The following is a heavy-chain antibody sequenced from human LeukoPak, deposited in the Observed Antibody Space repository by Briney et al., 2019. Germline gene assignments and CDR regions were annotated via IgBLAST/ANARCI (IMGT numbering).Heavy chain of an antibody. CDR2: IRYDGSNK. Sequence: SCKASGYTFTGYYMHWVRQAPGKGLEWVAFIRYDGSNKYYADSVKGRFTISRDNSKNTLYLQMNSLRAEDTAVYYCAKMVAGTDYWGQGTLVTVSS. CDR3: AKMVAGTDY. V-gene: IGHV3-30*02. CDR1: GYTFTGYY. D-gene: IGHD6-19*01. J-gene: IGHJ4*02.